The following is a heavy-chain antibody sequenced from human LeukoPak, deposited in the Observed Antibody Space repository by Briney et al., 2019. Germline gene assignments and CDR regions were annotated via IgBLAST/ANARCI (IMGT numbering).Heavy chain of an antibody. CDR3: GKDKTTYNWWEVIES. CDR2: ITHTGGDS. CDR1: GFTFSSYA. Sequence: GWSLRLSCVASGFTFSSYAMTWVRQAPGKGLEWVALITHTGGDSYYADSVKGRFAISRDNSKNTLYLEMNDLRAEDTALYFCGKDKTTYNWWEVIESWGQGALVTVSP. D-gene: IGHD1-1*01. J-gene: IGHJ4*02. V-gene: IGHV3-23*01.